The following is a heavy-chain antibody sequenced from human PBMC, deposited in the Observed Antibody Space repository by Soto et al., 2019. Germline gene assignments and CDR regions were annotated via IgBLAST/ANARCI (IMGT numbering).Heavy chain of an antibody. Sequence: SVKVSCKASGGTFSSYAISWVRQAPGQGLEWMGGIIPIFGTANYAQKFQGRVTITADESTSTAYMELSSLRSEDTAVYSCARVSELSAYFNWFDPWGQGTLVTVSS. J-gene: IGHJ5*02. CDR2: IIPIFGTA. D-gene: IGHD3-9*01. CDR1: GGTFSSYA. CDR3: ARVSELSAYFNWFDP. V-gene: IGHV1-69*13.